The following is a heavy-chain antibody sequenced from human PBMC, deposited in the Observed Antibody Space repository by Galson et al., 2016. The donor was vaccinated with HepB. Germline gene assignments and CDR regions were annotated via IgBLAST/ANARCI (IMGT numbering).Heavy chain of an antibody. D-gene: IGHD3/OR15-3a*01. J-gene: IGHJ4*02. CDR3: AHEFVDEYYFDC. Sequence: PALVKPTQTLTLTCTFSGFSLTTYGVGVGWIRQPPGKALEWLALIYWDDDKRYSPSLKSRLTITKDTSKNQVVLTMTNMDPVDTATYYCAHEFVDEYYFDCWGQGTLVTVSA. CDR2: IYWDDDK. CDR1: GFSLTTYGVG. V-gene: IGHV2-5*02.